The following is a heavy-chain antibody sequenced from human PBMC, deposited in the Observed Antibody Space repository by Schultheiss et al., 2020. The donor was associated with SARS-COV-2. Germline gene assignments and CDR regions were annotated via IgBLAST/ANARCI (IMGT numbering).Heavy chain of an antibody. Sequence: SETLSLTCTVSGGSISSYYWSWIRQPPGKGLEWIGYIYYSGSTYYNPSLKSRVTISVDTSKNQFSLKLSSVTAADTAVYYCARDDYGENWFDPWGQGTLVTVSS. D-gene: IGHD4-17*01. CDR3: ARDDYGENWFDP. J-gene: IGHJ5*02. CDR2: IYYSGST. V-gene: IGHV4-59*12. CDR1: GGSISSYY.